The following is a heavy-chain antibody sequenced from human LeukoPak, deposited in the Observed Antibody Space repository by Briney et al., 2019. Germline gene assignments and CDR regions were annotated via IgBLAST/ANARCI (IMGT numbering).Heavy chain of an antibody. V-gene: IGHV3-7*01. Sequence: GGSLRLSCAASGFTFNSYWMSWVRQAPGKGLEWVANINPDGSEKYYVDSVKGRFTISRDNAKKSLFLQMNTLTAEDTAFYYCVRAGGKNLDYWGQGTLVTVSS. CDR2: INPDGSEK. CDR1: GFTFNSYW. CDR3: VRAGGKNLDY. J-gene: IGHJ4*02. D-gene: IGHD1-1*01.